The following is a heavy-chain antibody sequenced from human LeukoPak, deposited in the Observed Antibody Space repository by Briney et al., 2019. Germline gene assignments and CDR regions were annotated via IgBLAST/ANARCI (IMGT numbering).Heavy chain of an antibody. J-gene: IGHJ3*02. CDR3: ARGGPGAATDAFDI. CDR1: GYTFTGYY. V-gene: IGHV1-2*02. Sequence: GASVKVSCKASGYTFTGYYMHWVRQAPGQGLEWMGWINPNSGGTNYAQKFQGRVTMTRDTSISKAYMELSRLRSDDTAVYYCARGGPGAATDAFDIWGQGTMVTVSS. D-gene: IGHD2-15*01. CDR2: INPNSGGT.